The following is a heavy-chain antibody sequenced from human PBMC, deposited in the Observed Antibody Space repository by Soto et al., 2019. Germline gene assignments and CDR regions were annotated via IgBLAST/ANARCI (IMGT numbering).Heavy chain of an antibody. CDR2: INHSGST. J-gene: IGHJ4*02. CDR3: ARGNETTVTRSYYFDY. D-gene: IGHD4-17*01. Sequence: QVQLQQWGAGLLKPSETLSLTCAVYGGSFSGYYWSWLRQPPGKGLEWIGEINHSGSTNSNPSLKSRVTIAVDTSKNQFSLKLSAVTAADTAVYYCARGNETTVTRSYYFDYWGQGTLVTVSS. CDR1: GGSFSGYY. V-gene: IGHV4-34*01.